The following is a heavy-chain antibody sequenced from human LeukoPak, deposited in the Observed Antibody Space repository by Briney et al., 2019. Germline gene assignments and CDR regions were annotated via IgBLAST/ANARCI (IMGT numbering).Heavy chain of an antibody. CDR2: IYSSGNT. J-gene: IGHJ3*02. Sequence: SETLSLTCTASGGSISSSSYYWGWIRQPPGKGLEWIGNIYSSGNTYYSSSLNSRVTISLDTSKNHFSLKLTSVTAADTAVYYCVRDTGGRGRLDAFDTWGQGTMVIVSS. CDR1: GGSISSSSYY. V-gene: IGHV4-39*07. CDR3: VRDTGGRGRLDAFDT. D-gene: IGHD3-10*01.